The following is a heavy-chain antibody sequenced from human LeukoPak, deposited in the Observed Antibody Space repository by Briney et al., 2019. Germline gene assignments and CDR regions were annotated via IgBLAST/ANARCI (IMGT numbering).Heavy chain of an antibody. D-gene: IGHD6-19*01. CDR3: ASAAGPFDN. V-gene: IGHV3-33*01. CDR1: GFIFNTYG. CDR2: IWFDGTIK. Sequence: GGSLRLSCAASGFIFNTYGMHWVRQAPGKGLEWVAVIWFDGTIKYYADSVRGRFTISRDNSKNTLYLQMNSLRAEDTALYYCASAAGPFDNWGQGTLVTVSS. J-gene: IGHJ4*02.